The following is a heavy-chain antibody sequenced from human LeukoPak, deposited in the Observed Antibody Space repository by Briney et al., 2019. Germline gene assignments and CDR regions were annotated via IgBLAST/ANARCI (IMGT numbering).Heavy chain of an antibody. V-gene: IGHV4-59*01. CDR3: ASAEMDTAMVSFDY. CDR1: GGPFSGYY. D-gene: IGHD5-18*01. Sequence: PSETLSLTCAVYGGPFSGYYWSWIRQPPGKGLEWIGYIYYSGSTNYNPSLKSRVTISVDTSKNQFSLKLSSVTAADTAVYYCASAEMDTAMVSFDYWGQGTLVTVSS. J-gene: IGHJ4*02. CDR2: IYYSGST.